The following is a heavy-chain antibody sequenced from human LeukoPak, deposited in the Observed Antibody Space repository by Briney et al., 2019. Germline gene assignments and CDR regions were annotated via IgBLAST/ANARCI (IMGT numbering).Heavy chain of an antibody. J-gene: IGHJ4*02. CDR3: ARGGAGSAYYGWDFFRFDY. Sequence: ASVKVSCKASEDSFTGYYIHWLRQAPGQGPEWMGWINPHNGGAKYADRLQGRVTMTRDTSIGTAYMELSRLRSDDTAVYYCARGGAGSAYYGWDFFRFDYWGQGTLVTVSS. D-gene: IGHD4-17*01. V-gene: IGHV1-2*02. CDR2: INPHNGGA. CDR1: EDSFTGYY.